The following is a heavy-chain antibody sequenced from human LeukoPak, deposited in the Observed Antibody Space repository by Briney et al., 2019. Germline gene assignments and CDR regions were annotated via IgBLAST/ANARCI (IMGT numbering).Heavy chain of an antibody. J-gene: IGHJ6*02. CDR1: GLTFRTRV. Sequence: GGSLRLSCGASGLTFRTRVMHWVRQAPGKGLEWVSAISGSGGSTYYADSVKGRFTISRDNSKNTLYLQMNSLRAEDTAVYYCAKVPWIDYYYGMDVWGQGTTVTVAS. CDR3: AKVPWIDYYYGMDV. D-gene: IGHD2-2*03. V-gene: IGHV3-23*01. CDR2: ISGSGGST.